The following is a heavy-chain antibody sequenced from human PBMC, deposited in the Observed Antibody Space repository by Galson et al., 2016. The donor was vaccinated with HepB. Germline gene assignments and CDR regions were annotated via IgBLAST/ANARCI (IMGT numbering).Heavy chain of an antibody. Sequence: CKASGFTSSGSALHWVRQAPGQRLEWIGWIVVGSGSTNYAQKFHERVTITRDMSTSTTHMEVSSLRSEDTAVYYCAVEVLIGHAHFDYWGLGTLVTVSS. D-gene: IGHD2-21*01. J-gene: IGHJ4*02. CDR1: GFTSSGSA. V-gene: IGHV1-58*01. CDR2: IVVGSGST. CDR3: AVEVLIGHAHFDY.